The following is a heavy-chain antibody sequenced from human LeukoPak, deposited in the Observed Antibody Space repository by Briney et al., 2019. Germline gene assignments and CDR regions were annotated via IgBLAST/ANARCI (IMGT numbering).Heavy chain of an antibody. Sequence: PGGSLRLSYAASGFTVSSNYMRWVRQAPGKGLEWVSVIYSGGSTYYANSVKGRFTIARHNSKNTLYLQMNSLRAEDTAVYYCARVVDSSGYYDYWGQGTLVTVSS. J-gene: IGHJ4*02. CDR2: IYSGGST. V-gene: IGHV3-53*04. CDR3: ARVVDSSGYYDY. D-gene: IGHD3-22*01. CDR1: GFTVSSNY.